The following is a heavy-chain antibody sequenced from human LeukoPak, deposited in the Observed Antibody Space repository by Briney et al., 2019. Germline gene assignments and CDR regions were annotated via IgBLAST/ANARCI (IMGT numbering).Heavy chain of an antibody. J-gene: IGHJ4*02. D-gene: IGHD4-23*01. CDR3: ASSYGGNAPLDY. V-gene: IGHV4-30-4*01. CDR2: ISYSGST. CDR1: GGSISSGDYY. Sequence: SETLSLTCTVSGGSISSGDYYWSWIRQPPGTGLEWIGYISYSGSTYYNLSLKSRVTMSVDTSKNQFSLKLSSVTAADTAVYYCASSYGGNAPLDYWGQGTLVTVSS.